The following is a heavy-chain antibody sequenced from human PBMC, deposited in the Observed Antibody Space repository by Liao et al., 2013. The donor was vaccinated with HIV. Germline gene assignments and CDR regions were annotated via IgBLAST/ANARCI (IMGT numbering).Heavy chain of an antibody. Sequence: QVQLQQWGAGLVKPSETLSLTCTVSGGSISSYYWSWIRQPPGKGLEWIGYIYYSGSTNYNPSLKSRVTMSVDTSKNQFSLKLSSVTAADTAVYYCARNGPNWVDAFDIWGQGTMVTVSS. CDR3: ARNGPNWVDAFDI. CDR2: IYYSGST. CDR1: GGSISSYY. J-gene: IGHJ3*02. V-gene: IGHV4-59*01. D-gene: IGHD1-1*01.